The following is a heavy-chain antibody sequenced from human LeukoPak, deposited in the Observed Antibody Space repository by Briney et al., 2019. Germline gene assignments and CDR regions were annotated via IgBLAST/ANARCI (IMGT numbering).Heavy chain of an antibody. J-gene: IGHJ4*02. CDR2: ISSSSSYI. CDR3: VRGGIVVVSRQLVPLFDY. D-gene: IGHD6-13*01. Sequence: GGSLRLSCAASGFTFSSYSMNWVRQAPGKGLEWVSSISSSSSYIYYADSVKGRFTISRDNSKNTLYLQMNSLRAEDTAVYYCVRGGIVVVSRQLVPLFDYWGQGTLVTVSS. V-gene: IGHV3-21*01. CDR1: GFTFSSYS.